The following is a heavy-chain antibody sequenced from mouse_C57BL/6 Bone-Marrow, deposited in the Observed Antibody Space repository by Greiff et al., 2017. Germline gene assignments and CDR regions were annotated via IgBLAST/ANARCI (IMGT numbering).Heavy chain of an antibody. CDR1: GFTFSDYG. J-gene: IGHJ4*01. CDR2: ISSGSSTI. CDR3: ASQGLLYAMDY. V-gene: IGHV5-17*01. Sequence: EVKLVESGGGLVKPGGSLKLSCAASGFTFSDYGMHWVRQAPEKGLEWVAYISSGSSTIYYADTVKGRFTISRDNAKNTLFLQMTSLRSEDTAMYYCASQGLLYAMDYWGQGTSVTVSS. D-gene: IGHD3-2*02.